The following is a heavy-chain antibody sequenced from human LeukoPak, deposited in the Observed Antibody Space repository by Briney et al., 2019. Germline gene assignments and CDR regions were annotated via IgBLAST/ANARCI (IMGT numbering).Heavy chain of an antibody. CDR3: ARRLTQYDCFDP. CDR2: TYYRSTWYN. CDR1: GDSVSSNSVT. J-gene: IGHJ5*02. D-gene: IGHD2-2*01. V-gene: IGHV6-1*01. Sequence: SQTLSLTCAISGDSVSSNSVTWNRIRQSPSRGLEWLGRTYYRSTWYNDYAVSVRGRVTVNPDTSKNQFSLHLNSVTPEDTAVYYCARRLTQYDCFDPWGQGILVTVSS.